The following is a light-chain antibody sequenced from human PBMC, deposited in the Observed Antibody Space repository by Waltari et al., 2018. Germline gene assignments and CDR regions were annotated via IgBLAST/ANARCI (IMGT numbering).Light chain of an antibody. CDR2: AAS. CDR3: QQVNSYPLS. CDR1: QGISSY. J-gene: IGKJ4*01. Sequence: DIQLTQSPSFLSASVGDRVTITCRAGQGISSYLAWYQQKPGKAPKLLIYAASTLQSGVPSRFSGSGSGTEFTLTISSLQPEDFATYYCQQVNSYPLSFGEGTKVEIK. V-gene: IGKV1-9*01.